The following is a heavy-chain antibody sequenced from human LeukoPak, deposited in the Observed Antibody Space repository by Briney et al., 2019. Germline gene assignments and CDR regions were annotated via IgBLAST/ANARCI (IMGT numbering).Heavy chain of an antibody. CDR1: GGSISSYY. CDR2: IYYSGGT. V-gene: IGHV4-59*01. CDR3: ARGWRWLTW. J-gene: IGHJ4*02. D-gene: IGHD5-24*01. Sequence: TSETLSLTCTVSGGSISSYYWSWIRQPPGKGLEWIGYIYYSGGTNYNPSLKSRVTISVDTSKNQFSLKLSSVTAADTAVYYCARGWRWLTWWGQGTLVTVSS.